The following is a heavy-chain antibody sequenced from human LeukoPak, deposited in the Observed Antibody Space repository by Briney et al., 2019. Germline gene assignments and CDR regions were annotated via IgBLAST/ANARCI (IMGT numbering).Heavy chain of an antibody. D-gene: IGHD3-10*01. Sequence: SETLSLTCTVSGGSISSSSYYWGWIRQPPGKGLEWIGSIHYSGSTCYNPSLKSRVSISVDTSKNQFSLKLSSVTAADTAVYYCATTMVRGVPRNWGQGTLVTVSS. CDR3: ATTMVRGVPRN. J-gene: IGHJ4*02. V-gene: IGHV4-39*01. CDR2: IHYSGST. CDR1: GGSISSSSYY.